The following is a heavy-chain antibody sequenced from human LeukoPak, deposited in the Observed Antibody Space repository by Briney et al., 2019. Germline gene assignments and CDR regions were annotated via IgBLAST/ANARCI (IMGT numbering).Heavy chain of an antibody. D-gene: IGHD5-18*01. CDR1: GYTFTSYG. V-gene: IGHV1-69*13. CDR2: IIPIFGTA. CDR3: ARLLDGYSPQHKDDY. J-gene: IGHJ4*02. Sequence: GASVKVSCKASGYTFTSYGISWVRQAPGQGLEWMGGIIPIFGTANYAQKFQGRVTITADESTSTAYMELSSLRSEDTAVYYCARLLDGYSPQHKDDYWGQGTLVTVSS.